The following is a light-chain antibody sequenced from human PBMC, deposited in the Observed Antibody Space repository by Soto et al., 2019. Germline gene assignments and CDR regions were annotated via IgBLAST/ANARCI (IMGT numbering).Light chain of an antibody. CDR3: AAWDDNLNGPL. CDR1: NSNIGRYS. J-gene: IGLJ3*02. CDR2: SDD. V-gene: IGLV1-44*01. Sequence: QSARTQPPSLSGTPGQRVTISCSGSNSNIGRYSVNWYQHFPGTAPKILIYSDDERPSGVPDRFSGSKSGTSASLAISGLQSEDEAEYYCAAWDDNLNGPLFGGGTQLTVL.